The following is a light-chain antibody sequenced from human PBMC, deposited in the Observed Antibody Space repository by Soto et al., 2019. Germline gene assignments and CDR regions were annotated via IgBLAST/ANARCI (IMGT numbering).Light chain of an antibody. V-gene: IGKV3-20*01. J-gene: IGKJ2*01. CDR2: GAS. Sequence: EIVLTQSPGTLSLSPGERATLSCRASQIISSSYLAWYQQKPGQAPGLLIYGASIRATGIPDRFSGSGSGTDFTLTISRLEPEDFAVYYCQQYSNSPGTFGQGTKLEIK. CDR3: QQYSNSPGT. CDR1: QIISSSY.